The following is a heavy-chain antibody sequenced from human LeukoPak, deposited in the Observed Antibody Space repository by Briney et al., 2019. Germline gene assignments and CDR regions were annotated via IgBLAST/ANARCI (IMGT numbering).Heavy chain of an antibody. Sequence: ASVKVSCKASGYTFTSYDINWVRQATGQGLEWMGWMSPNSGNTGYAQKFQGRVTMTRNTSISTAYMELSSLRSEDTAVYYCARGSHYYGSGSYYLNYYGMDVWGQGTTVTISS. CDR1: GYTFTSYD. CDR2: MSPNSGNT. J-gene: IGHJ6*02. CDR3: ARGSHYYGSGSYYLNYYGMDV. D-gene: IGHD3-10*01. V-gene: IGHV1-8*01.